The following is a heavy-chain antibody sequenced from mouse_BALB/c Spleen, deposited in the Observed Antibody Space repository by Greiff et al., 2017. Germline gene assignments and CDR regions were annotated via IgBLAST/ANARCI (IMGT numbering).Heavy chain of an antibody. CDR1: GYTFTSYV. CDR2: INPYNDGT. V-gene: IGHV1-14*01. CDR3: ARWSPFYAMDY. Sequence: EVQLQQSGPELVKPGASVKMSCKASGYTFTSYVMHWVKQKPGQGLEWIGYINPYNDGTKYNEKFKGKATLTSDKSSSTAYMELSSLTSEDSAVYYCARWSPFYAMDYWGQGTSVTVSS. J-gene: IGHJ4*01.